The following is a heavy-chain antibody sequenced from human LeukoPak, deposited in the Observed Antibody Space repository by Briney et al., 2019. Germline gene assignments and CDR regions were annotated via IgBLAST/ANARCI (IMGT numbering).Heavy chain of an antibody. CDR2: INHSGST. J-gene: IGHJ3*02. CDR3: ARATHFGYCSSTSCPTPGAFDI. CDR1: GGSFSGYY. Sequence: SETLSLTCAVYGGSFSGYYWSWIRQPPGKGLGWIGEINHSGSTNYNPSLKSRVTISVDTSKNQFSLKLSSVTAADTAVYYCARATHFGYCSSTSCPTPGAFDIWGQGTMVTVSS. D-gene: IGHD2-2*01. V-gene: IGHV4-34*01.